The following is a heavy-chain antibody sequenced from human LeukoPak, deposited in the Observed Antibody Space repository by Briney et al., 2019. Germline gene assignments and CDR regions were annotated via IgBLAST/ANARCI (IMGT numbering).Heavy chain of an antibody. Sequence: GGSLRLSCAASGFTFSSYWMSWVRQAPGKGLEWVANIKHDGSEKYYVDPVKGRFTISRDNAKNSLYLRMNSLRAEDTSVYYCARGSYSSSSIRLYYYYMDVWGKGTTVTVSS. J-gene: IGHJ6*03. CDR3: ARGSYSSSSIRLYYYYMDV. CDR2: IKHDGSEK. V-gene: IGHV3-7*01. D-gene: IGHD6-6*01. CDR1: GFTFSSYW.